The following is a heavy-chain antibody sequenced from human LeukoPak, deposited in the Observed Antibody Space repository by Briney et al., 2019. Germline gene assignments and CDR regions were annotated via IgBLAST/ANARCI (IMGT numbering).Heavy chain of an antibody. CDR1: GYNFTSYW. CDR2: IDPSDSYT. Sequence: GESLKISCKGSGYNFTSYWINWVRQMPGKGLEWMGRIDPSDSYTNYSPSFQGHVTISTDKSIFTAYLQWSSLKASDTAMYYCARLRDGSIDYWGQGTLVTVSS. CDR3: ARLRDGSIDY. J-gene: IGHJ4*02. V-gene: IGHV5-10-1*01.